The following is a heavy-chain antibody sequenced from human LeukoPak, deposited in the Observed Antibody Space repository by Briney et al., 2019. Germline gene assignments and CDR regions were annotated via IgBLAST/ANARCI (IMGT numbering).Heavy chain of an antibody. V-gene: IGHV1-2*02. Sequence: GASVKVSCKASGYTFTGYYMHWVRQAPGQGLEWMGWINPNSGGTNYAQKFQGRVTMTRDTSISTAYMELSRLRSDDTAVYYCARDGTWYYYGSESPPLFDYWGQGTLVTVSS. D-gene: IGHD3-10*01. CDR2: INPNSGGT. CDR3: ARDGTWYYYGSESPPLFDY. J-gene: IGHJ4*02. CDR1: GYTFTGYY.